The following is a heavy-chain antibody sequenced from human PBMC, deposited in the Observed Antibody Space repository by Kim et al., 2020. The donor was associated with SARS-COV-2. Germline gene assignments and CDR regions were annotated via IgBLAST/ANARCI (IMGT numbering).Heavy chain of an antibody. Sequence: ASVKVSCKASGYTFTSYGISWVRQAPGQGLEWMGWISAYNGNTNYAQKLQGRVTMTTDTSTSTAYMELRSLRSDDTAVYYCARQHVLRYFDWLGAPPPHFDYWGQGTLVTVSS. CDR1: GYTFTSYG. D-gene: IGHD3-9*01. CDR2: ISAYNGNT. CDR3: ARQHVLRYFDWLGAPPPHFDY. V-gene: IGHV1-18*01. J-gene: IGHJ4*02.